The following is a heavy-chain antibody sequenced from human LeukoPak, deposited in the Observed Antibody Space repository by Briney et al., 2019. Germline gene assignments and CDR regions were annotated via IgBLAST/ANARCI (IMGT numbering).Heavy chain of an antibody. D-gene: IGHD3-22*01. CDR1: GFTFSSYE. Sequence: PGGSLRLSCAASGFTFSSYEMNWVRQAPGKGLEWVSYISSSGSTIYYAGSVKGRFTISRDNAKNSLYLQMNSLRAEDTAVYYCARVGGYYQEVGYWGQGTLVTVSS. CDR2: ISSSGSTI. CDR3: ARVGGYYQEVGY. J-gene: IGHJ4*02. V-gene: IGHV3-48*03.